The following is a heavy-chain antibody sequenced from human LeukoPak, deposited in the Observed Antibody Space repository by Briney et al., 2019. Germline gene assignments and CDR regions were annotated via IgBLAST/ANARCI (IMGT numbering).Heavy chain of an antibody. D-gene: IGHD1-26*01. CDR3: ARMSGGYFSPFQH. Sequence: GESLKISCMGSEYSFTDYWIGWVRQMPGKGLELMGIIFPADSDTRYSPSFQGQVTISANKSISTAYLQWSSLKASDTAMYYCARMSGGYFSPFQHWGQGTLVTVSS. CDR2: IFPADSDT. V-gene: IGHV5-51*01. CDR1: EYSFTDYW. J-gene: IGHJ1*01.